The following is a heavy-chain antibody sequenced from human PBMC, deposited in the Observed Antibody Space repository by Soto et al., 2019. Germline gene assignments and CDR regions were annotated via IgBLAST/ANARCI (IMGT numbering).Heavy chain of an antibody. CDR2: IYYSGST. D-gene: IGHD3-10*01. V-gene: IGHV4-59*01. CDR1: GGSISSYY. J-gene: IGHJ4*02. Sequence: SETLSLTCTVSGGSISSYYWSWIRQPPGKGLEWIGYIYYSGSTNYNPSLKSRVTISVDTSKNQFSLKLSSVTAADTAVYYCARDSQNFGYFDYWGQGTLVTVSS. CDR3: ARDSQNFGYFDY.